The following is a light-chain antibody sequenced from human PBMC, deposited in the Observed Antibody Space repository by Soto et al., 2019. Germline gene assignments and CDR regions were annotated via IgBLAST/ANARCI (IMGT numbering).Light chain of an antibody. J-gene: IGKJ1*01. Sequence: EIVLTQSPDTLSLFPGERATLSCRASQSVSSTYLAWYQQKLGQAPRLLIFGASSRATGIPDRFSGSGSGTDFTLTISRLEPEDFAVYYCQQYGSSRWTFGQGTNVEIK. V-gene: IGKV3-20*01. CDR2: GAS. CDR1: QSVSSTY. CDR3: QQYGSSRWT.